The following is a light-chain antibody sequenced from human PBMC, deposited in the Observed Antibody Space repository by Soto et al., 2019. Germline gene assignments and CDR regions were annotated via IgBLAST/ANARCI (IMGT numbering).Light chain of an antibody. CDR2: QDT. V-gene: IGLV3-1*01. CDR3: QAWDSSTVV. J-gene: IGLJ2*01. Sequence: SSELTQPPSVSVSPGQTASITCSGDKLGTKYTCWYQQKPGQSPILVIYQDTKRPSGIPERFSGSNSGNTATLTISGTQAMDKADYYCQAWDSSTVVFGGGTKLTVL. CDR1: KLGTKY.